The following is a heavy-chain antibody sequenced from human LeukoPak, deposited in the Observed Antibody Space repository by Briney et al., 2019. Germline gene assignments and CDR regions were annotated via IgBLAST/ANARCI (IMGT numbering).Heavy chain of an antibody. J-gene: IGHJ4*02. D-gene: IGHD3-10*01. CDR2: ISSSSSYI. CDR3: AKVKSYGSGSYPLDY. CDR1: GFTFSSYS. Sequence: GESLKISCAASGFTFSSYSMNWVRQAPGKGLEWVSSISSSSSYIYYADSVKGRFTISRDNAKNSLYLQMNSLRAEDTAVYYCAKVKSYGSGSYPLDYWGQRTLVTVSS. V-gene: IGHV3-21*01.